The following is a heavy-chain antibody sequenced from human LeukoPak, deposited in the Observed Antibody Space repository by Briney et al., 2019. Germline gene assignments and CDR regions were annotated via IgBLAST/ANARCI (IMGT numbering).Heavy chain of an antibody. CDR1: GFTFSSYS. Sequence: GGSLRLSCAASGFTFSSYSMNWVRQAPGKGLEWVSSISSSSSYIYYADSVKGRFTTSRDNAKNSLYLQMNSLRAEDTAVYYCARDLPTSEVGATGSFDYWGQGTLVTVSS. V-gene: IGHV3-21*01. CDR2: ISSSSSYI. CDR3: ARDLPTSEVGATGSFDY. J-gene: IGHJ4*02. D-gene: IGHD1-26*01.